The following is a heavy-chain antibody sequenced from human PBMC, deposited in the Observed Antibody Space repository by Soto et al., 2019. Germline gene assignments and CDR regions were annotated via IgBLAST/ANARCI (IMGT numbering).Heavy chain of an antibody. D-gene: IGHD5-18*01. J-gene: IGHJ6*02. CDR3: ARVRTAMVTGASYYYGMDV. CDR1: GFTFSSYA. V-gene: IGHV3-30-3*01. Sequence: GGSLRLSCAASGFTFSSYAMHWVRQAPGKGLEWVAVISYDGSNKYYADSVKGRFTISRDNSKNTLYLQMNSLRAEDTAVYYCARVRTAMVTGASYYYGMDVWGQGTTVTVSS. CDR2: ISYDGSNK.